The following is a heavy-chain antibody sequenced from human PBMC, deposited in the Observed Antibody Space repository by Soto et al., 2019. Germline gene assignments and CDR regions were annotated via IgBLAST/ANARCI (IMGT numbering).Heavy chain of an antibody. V-gene: IGHV3-21*01. CDR2: ISSSSSYI. J-gene: IGHJ4*02. Sequence: GGSLRLSCAASGFTFSSYSMNWVRQAPGKGLEWVSSISSSSSYIYYADSVKGRFTISRDNAKNSLYLQMNSLRAEDTAVYYCASLVPQGLLAARRLFDYWGQGTLVTVSS. CDR1: GFTFSSYS. CDR3: ASLVPQGLLAARRLFDY. D-gene: IGHD6-6*01.